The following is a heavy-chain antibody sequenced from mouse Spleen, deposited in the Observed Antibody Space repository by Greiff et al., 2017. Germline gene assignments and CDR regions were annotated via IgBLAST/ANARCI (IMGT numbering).Heavy chain of an antibody. CDR1: GYTFTDYN. J-gene: IGHJ2*01. Sequence: VQLQQSGPELVKPGASVKIPCKASGYTFTDYNMDWVKQSHGKSLEWIGDINPNNGGTIYNQKFKGKATLTVDKYSSTAYIELRSLTSEDTAVYYCGRCNITTVVEEYYLDYWGQGTTLTVSS. CDR2: INPNNGGT. CDR3: GRCNITTVVEEYYLDY. V-gene: IGHV1-18*01. D-gene: IGHD1-1*01.